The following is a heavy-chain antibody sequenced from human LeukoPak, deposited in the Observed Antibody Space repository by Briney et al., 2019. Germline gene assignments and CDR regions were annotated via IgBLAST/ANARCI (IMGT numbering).Heavy chain of an antibody. J-gene: IGHJ3*02. D-gene: IGHD2-8*01. CDR3: ARHGGYSTTWDGAFAI. CDR1: GGSISTYY. CDR2: ISYSGNT. Sequence: SETLSLTCTVSGGSISTYYWSWIRQPPGKGLEWIGYISYSGNTKYNPSLNSRVTISVDRPKNQFSLKLSSVTAADTAVYYCARHGGYSTTWDGAFAIWGQGTMVIVSS. V-gene: IGHV4-59*01.